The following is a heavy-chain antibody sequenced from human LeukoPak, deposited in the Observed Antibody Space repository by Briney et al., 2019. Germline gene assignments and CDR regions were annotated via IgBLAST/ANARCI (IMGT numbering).Heavy chain of an antibody. D-gene: IGHD3-22*01. J-gene: IGHJ3*02. CDR2: IYSGGST. CDR3: ARDRVYYDSSGYGGTDI. V-gene: IGHV3-66*01. CDR1: GFTLSSNY. Sequence: GGSLRLSCAASGFTLSSNYMSWVRQAPGKGLEWVSVIYSGGSTYYADSVKGRFTISRDNSKNTLYLQMNSLRAEDTAVYYCARDRVYYDSSGYGGTDIWGQGTMVTVSS.